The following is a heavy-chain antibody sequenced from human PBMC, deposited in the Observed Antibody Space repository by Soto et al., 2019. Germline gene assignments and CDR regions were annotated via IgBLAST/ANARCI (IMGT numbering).Heavy chain of an antibody. V-gene: IGHV1-18*01. Sequence: QVQLVQSGAEVKKPGASVKVSCKASGYTFTSYGIIWVRQAPGQGLEWMGWISAYNGNTNYAQKLQGRVTMTTDTSTSTAYRELRSLRSDDTAVYYCARLGGSHPGSTPAFDIWGQGTMVTVSS. CDR1: GYTFTSYG. CDR2: ISAYNGNT. J-gene: IGHJ3*02. D-gene: IGHD2-15*01. CDR3: ARLGGSHPGSTPAFDI.